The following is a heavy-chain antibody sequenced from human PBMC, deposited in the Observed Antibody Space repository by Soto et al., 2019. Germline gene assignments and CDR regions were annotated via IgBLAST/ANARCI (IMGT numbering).Heavy chain of an antibody. Sequence: EVHLLESGGGLVQPGGSLRLSCAASGFTFGSYDMSWVRQAPGQGLEWVSAISGGGDITYYADSVQGRFTISRDNSKNTRYLQRNGLRGEDTAVYYCAQDMRIQGVVPHFAYWGQRTLVTVSS. J-gene: IGHJ4*02. CDR2: ISGGGDIT. D-gene: IGHD2-15*01. CDR1: GFTFGSYD. CDR3: AQDMRIQGVVPHFAY. V-gene: IGHV3-23*01.